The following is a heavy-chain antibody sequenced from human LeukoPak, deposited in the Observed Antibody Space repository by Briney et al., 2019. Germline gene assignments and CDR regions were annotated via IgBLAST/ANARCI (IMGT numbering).Heavy chain of an antibody. D-gene: IGHD2-2*02. J-gene: IGHJ6*02. Sequence: SETLSLTCTVSGGSIRSSYYYWGWIRQPPGKGLEWIGEIYHSGSTNYNPSLKSRVTISVDKSKNQFSLKLSSVTAADTAVYYCARVLCSSTSCYTLGMDVWGQGTTVTVSS. CDR1: GGSIRSSYYY. CDR3: ARVLCSSTSCYTLGMDV. V-gene: IGHV4-39*07. CDR2: IYHSGST.